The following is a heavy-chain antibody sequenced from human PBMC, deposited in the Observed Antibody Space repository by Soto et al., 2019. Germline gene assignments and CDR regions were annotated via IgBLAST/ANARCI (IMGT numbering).Heavy chain of an antibody. CDR2: VNPYTGDT. V-gene: IGHV1-8*01. CDR1: GYTFTSYD. D-gene: IGHD6-19*01. Sequence: QVQLVQSGAEVREPGASVKVSCKTSGYTFTSYDIYWVRQATGQGLEWMGWVNPYTGDTGYAQKFQGRVTMTRSTSISTAYMVLSSLRSEDTAVYYCARGGGWPEYYNGMDVWGQGTTVTVSS. J-gene: IGHJ6*02. CDR3: ARGGGWPEYYNGMDV.